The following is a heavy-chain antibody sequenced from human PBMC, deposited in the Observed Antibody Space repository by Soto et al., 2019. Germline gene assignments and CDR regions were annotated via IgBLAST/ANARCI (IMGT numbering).Heavy chain of an antibody. CDR3: AREATMDQGGCDP. V-gene: IGHV1-18*01. J-gene: IGHJ5*02. CDR1: GYTFTSYG. D-gene: IGHD5-12*01. CDR2: ISAYNGNT. Sequence: QVQLVQSGAEVKKPGASVKVSCKASGYTFTSYGVSWVRQAPGQGLEWMGWISAYNGNTKYAQKLQGRVTMTTDTSTSTAYMELTGLRSDHTAVYYSAREATMDQGGCDPWGQGTLVTVS.